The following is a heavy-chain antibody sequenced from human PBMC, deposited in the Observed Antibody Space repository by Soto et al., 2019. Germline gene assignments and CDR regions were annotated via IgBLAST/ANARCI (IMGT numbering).Heavy chain of an antibody. CDR2: IYWDDDK. V-gene: IGHV2-5*02. CDR3: AHRVLRTVFGLVTTTAIYFDF. J-gene: IGHJ4*02. Sequence: QITLNESGPTQVKPRQTLTLTCTFSGFSLTTRGVGVGWIRQSPGKAPEWLALIYWDDDKRYSPSLKSRLTITKDTSKNQVVLTMAALDPADTATDYCAHRVLRTVFGLVTTTAIYFDFWGQGTSVAVSS. CDR1: GFSLTTRGVG. D-gene: IGHD3-3*01.